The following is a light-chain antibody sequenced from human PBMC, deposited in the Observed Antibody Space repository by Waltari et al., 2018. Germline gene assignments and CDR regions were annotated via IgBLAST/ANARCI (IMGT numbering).Light chain of an antibody. CDR2: DAS. CDR1: QSVGTS. V-gene: IGKV3-11*01. J-gene: IGKJ4*01. CDR3: QQRSIWPPLT. Sequence: EVVLTQSPATLSLSPGERATLYCRASQSVGTSFAWYQQKPGQAPRLLIVDASNRAAGIPGRFSGRGAGTDFTLTITNLEPEDFAVYYCQQRSIWPPLTFGGGTHVDVK.